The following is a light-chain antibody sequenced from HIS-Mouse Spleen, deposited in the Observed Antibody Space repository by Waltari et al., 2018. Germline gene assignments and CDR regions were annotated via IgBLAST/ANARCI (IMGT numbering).Light chain of an antibody. J-gene: IGKJ2*01. Sequence: EIVLTQSPGTLSLSPGDRATLSCRASQSVSSSYLAWYQQKPGQAPRLLIYGASSRATGIPDRFSGSGSGTDFTLTISRLEPEDFAVYYCQQYSSLYTFGQGTKLEIK. V-gene: IGKV3-20*01. CDR2: GAS. CDR1: QSVSSSY. CDR3: QQYSSLYT.